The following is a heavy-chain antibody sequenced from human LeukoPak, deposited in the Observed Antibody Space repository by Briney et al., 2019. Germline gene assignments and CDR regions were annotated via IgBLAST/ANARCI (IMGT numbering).Heavy chain of an antibody. Sequence: ALVKVSCKASGYTFTSYDINWVRQATGQGLEWMGWMNPNSGNTGYAQKFQGRVTMTRNTSISTAYMELSSLRSEDTAVYYCARRGYSYGAPSDYWGQGTLVTVSS. V-gene: IGHV1-8*01. CDR2: MNPNSGNT. D-gene: IGHD5-18*01. CDR1: GYTFTSYD. CDR3: ARRGYSYGAPSDY. J-gene: IGHJ4*02.